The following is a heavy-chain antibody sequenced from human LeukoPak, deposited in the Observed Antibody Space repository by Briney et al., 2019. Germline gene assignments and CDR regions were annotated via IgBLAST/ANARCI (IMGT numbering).Heavy chain of an antibody. D-gene: IGHD5-18*01. CDR3: TTDLRAGYSYGYYGY. CDR1: GFTFSNAW. CDR2: IKSKTDGGTT. Sequence: PGGSLRLSCAASGFTFSNAWMSWVRQAPGKGLEWVGRIKSKTDGGTTDYAAPVKGRFTISRDDSKNTLYLQMNSLKTEDTAVYYYTTDLRAGYSYGYYGYWGQGTLVTVSS. V-gene: IGHV3-15*01. J-gene: IGHJ4*02.